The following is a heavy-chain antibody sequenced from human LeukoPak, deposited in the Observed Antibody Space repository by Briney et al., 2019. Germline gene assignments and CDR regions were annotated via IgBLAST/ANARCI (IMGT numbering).Heavy chain of an antibody. Sequence: PSETLSLTCAVYGGSSSGYYWSWIRQPPGKGLEWIGEINHSGSTNYNPSLKSRVTISVDTSKNQFSLKLSSVTAADTAVYYCARGRYSYAIKFDYWGQGTLVTVSS. V-gene: IGHV4-34*01. CDR2: INHSGST. CDR1: GGSSSGYY. CDR3: ARGRYSYAIKFDY. D-gene: IGHD5-18*01. J-gene: IGHJ4*02.